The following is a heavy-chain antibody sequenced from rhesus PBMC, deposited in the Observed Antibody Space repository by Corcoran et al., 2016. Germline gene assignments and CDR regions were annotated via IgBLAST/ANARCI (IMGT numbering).Heavy chain of an antibody. V-gene: IGHV4-173*01. CDR2: ISGSSGST. CDR1: GGSISSSS. D-gene: IGHD6-25*01. CDR3: ARRGSGSPRFDY. Sequence: QLQLQESGPGLVKPSETLSLTCAVSGGSISSSSCSWIRQPPGKGLEWIGRISGSSGSTDYNPSLKSRVTISTDTSKNQFSLRLSSVTAADTAVYYCARRGSGSPRFDYWGQGVLVTVSS. J-gene: IGHJ4*01.